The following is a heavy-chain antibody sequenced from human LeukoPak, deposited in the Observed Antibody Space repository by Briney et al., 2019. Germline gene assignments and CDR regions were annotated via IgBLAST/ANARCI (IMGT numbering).Heavy chain of an antibody. D-gene: IGHD2-21*02. CDR2: ISSSSSYI. Sequence: KSGGSLRLSCAASGFTFSSYSMNWVRQAPGKGLEWVSSISSSSSYIYYADSVKGRFTISRDNAKSSLYLQMNSLRAEDTAVYYCARDRPPLAYCGGDCYSGAFDIWGQGTMVTVSS. CDR1: GFTFSSYS. J-gene: IGHJ3*02. V-gene: IGHV3-21*01. CDR3: ARDRPPLAYCGGDCYSGAFDI.